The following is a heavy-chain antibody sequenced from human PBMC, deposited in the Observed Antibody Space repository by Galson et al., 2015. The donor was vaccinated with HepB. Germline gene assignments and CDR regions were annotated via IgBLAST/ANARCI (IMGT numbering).Heavy chain of an antibody. V-gene: IGHV4-61*02. Sequence: TLSLTCTVSGGSNSSGSYYWSWIRQPAGKGLEWIGRIYTSGSSNYSPSLKSRVTISVDTSKNQFSLKLSSVTAADTAVYYCARGTHYLRDAFDIWGQGTMVTVSS. D-gene: IGHD3-10*01. J-gene: IGHJ3*02. CDR2: IYTSGSS. CDR1: GGSNSSGSYY. CDR3: ARGTHYLRDAFDI.